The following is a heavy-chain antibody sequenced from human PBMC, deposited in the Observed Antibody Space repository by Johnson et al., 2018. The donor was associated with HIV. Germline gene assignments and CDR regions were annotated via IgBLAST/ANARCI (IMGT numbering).Heavy chain of an antibody. Sequence: QVHLVESGGGVVQPGRSLRLSCAASGFTFSSYAMHWVRQAPGKGLEWVAVISYDGSNKYYADSVKGRFTISRDNPKNTLYLQMNSLRAEDTAVYYCARDSTARPDKGLDYVGAFDIWGQGTMVTVSS. V-gene: IGHV3-30-3*01. CDR2: ISYDGSNK. D-gene: IGHD4-17*01. CDR1: GFTFSSYA. J-gene: IGHJ3*02. CDR3: ARDSTARPDKGLDYVGAFDI.